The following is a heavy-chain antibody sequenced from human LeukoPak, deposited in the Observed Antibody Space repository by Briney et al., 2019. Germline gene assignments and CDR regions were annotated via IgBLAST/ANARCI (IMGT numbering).Heavy chain of an antibody. CDR3: ASGVDGGYSSSWYESGWFDP. CDR1: GYTFTKYA. J-gene: IGHJ5*02. Sequence: ASVKVSCKASGYTFTKYAVNWVRQAPGQGLQWMGWIKTYTGNPTYAQGFTGRFVFSLDTSGSTAYLQISSLKAEDTAVYYCASGVDGGYSSSWYESGWFDPWGQGTLVTVSS. D-gene: IGHD6-13*01. CDR2: IKTYTGNP. V-gene: IGHV7-4-1*02.